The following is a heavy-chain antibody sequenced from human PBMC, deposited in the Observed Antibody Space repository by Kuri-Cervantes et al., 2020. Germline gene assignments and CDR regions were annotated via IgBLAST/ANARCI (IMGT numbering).Heavy chain of an antibody. Sequence: GGSLRLSCAASGFTFSGYWMNWVRQTPGNGLVWVSFINGDGSNTMYADSVKGRFTISRDNAKNTLYLQMNSLRAEDTAVYYCARDIAATRYYYYGMDVWGQGTTVTVSS. CDR3: ARDIAATRYYYYGMDV. CDR2: INGDGSNT. D-gene: IGHD6-13*01. J-gene: IGHJ6*02. CDR1: GFTFSGYW. V-gene: IGHV3-74*03.